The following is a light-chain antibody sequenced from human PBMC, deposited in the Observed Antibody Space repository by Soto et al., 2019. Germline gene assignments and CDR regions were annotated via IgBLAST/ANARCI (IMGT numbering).Light chain of an antibody. CDR2: GAS. CDR1: QSVSSSY. Sequence: EIGLTQSPGTLSLSPGERATLSCRASQSVSSSYLAWYQQKPGQAPRLLIYGASSRATGIPDRFSGSGSGKDLPLTISRLEPEDFAVYYCQQYGSSRFTFGPGTKVDIK. CDR3: QQYGSSRFT. V-gene: IGKV3-20*01. J-gene: IGKJ3*01.